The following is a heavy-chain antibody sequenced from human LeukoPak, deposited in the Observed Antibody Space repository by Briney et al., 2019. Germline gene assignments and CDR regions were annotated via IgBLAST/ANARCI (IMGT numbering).Heavy chain of an antibody. CDR3: ARDLTGARSGVYYPYYYYMDV. D-gene: IGHD1-26*01. Sequence: GGSLRLSCAASGFTFSSYGMHWVRQAPGKGLEWVAVISYDGSNKYYADSVKGRFTISRDNSKNTLYLQMNSLRAEDTAVYYCARDLTGARSGVYYPYYYYMDVWGKGTTVTVSS. V-gene: IGHV3-30*03. J-gene: IGHJ6*03. CDR1: GFTFSSYG. CDR2: ISYDGSNK.